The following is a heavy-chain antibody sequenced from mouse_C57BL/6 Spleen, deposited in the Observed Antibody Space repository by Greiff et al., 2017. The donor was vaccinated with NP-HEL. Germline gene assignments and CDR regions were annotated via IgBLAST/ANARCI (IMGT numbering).Heavy chain of an antibody. D-gene: IGHD2-4*01. J-gene: IGHJ4*01. CDR2: IYPGDGDT. CDR1: GYAFSSSW. Sequence: VKLQQSGPELVKPGASVKISCKASGYAFSSSWMNWVKQRPGKGLEWIGRIYPGDGDTNYNGKFKGKATLTADKSSSTAYMQLSSLTSEDSAVYFCARGGDYDVYAMDYWGQGTSVTVSS. CDR3: ARGGDYDVYAMDY. V-gene: IGHV1-82*01.